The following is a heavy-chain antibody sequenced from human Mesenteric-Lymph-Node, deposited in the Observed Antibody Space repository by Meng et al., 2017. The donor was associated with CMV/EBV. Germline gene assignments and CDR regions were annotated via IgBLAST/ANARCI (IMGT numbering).Heavy chain of an antibody. D-gene: IGHD5-12*01. V-gene: IGHV4-31*03. J-gene: IGHJ4*02. CDR1: GGSISSGGYY. CDR3: ARDDRLRPFDY. CDR2: IHYSGST. Sequence: CTVSGGSISSGGYYWSWVHQRPGKGLEWIGYIHYSGSTYYNPSLKSRVTMSVDKSKNQFSLKLASVTAADTAVYYCARDDRLRPFDYWGQGTLVTVSS.